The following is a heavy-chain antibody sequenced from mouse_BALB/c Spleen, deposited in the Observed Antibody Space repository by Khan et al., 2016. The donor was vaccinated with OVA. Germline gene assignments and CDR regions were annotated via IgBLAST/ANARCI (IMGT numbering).Heavy chain of an antibody. CDR2: INYSGNT. D-gene: IGHD2-4*01. CDR3: ARKDYYDYDPFPY. CDR1: GYSITSEYA. J-gene: IGHJ3*01. Sequence: EVQLVETGPGLVKPSQSLSLTCTVTGYSITSEYAWNWIRQFPGNKLEWMGYINYSGNTRFNPSLKGRTSITRDTSKNQFFLQLNSVTTEDTATYYGARKDYYDYDPFPYWGQGTLVTVSA. V-gene: IGHV3-2*02.